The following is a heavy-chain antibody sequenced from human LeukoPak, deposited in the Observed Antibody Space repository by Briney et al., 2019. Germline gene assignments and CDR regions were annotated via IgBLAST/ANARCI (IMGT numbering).Heavy chain of an antibody. CDR1: GFTFSSYA. CDR3: AKAGGRAVWELHKYYFDY. CDR2: ISGSGGST. V-gene: IGHV3-23*01. J-gene: IGHJ4*02. Sequence: PGGSLRLSCAASGFTFSSYAMSWVRQAPGKGLEWVSAISGSGGSTYYADSVKGRFTISRDNSKNTLYLQMNSLRADLTAVYYCAKAGGRAVWELHKYYFDYWRQGTLVTVPS. D-gene: IGHD1-26*01.